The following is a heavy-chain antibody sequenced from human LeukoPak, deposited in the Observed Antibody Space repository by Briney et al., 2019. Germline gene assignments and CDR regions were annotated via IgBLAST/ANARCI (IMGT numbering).Heavy chain of an antibody. V-gene: IGHV3-73*01. CDR1: GFTFSGSA. Sequence: GGSLRLSCAASGFTFSGSAMHWVRQASGKGLEWVGRIRSKANSYATAYAASVKGRFTISRDDSKNTAYLQMNSLKAEDTAVYYCARPDDCGDYFDYWGQGTLVTVSS. CDR3: ARPDDCGDYFDY. D-gene: IGHD4-17*01. J-gene: IGHJ4*02. CDR2: IRSKANSYAT.